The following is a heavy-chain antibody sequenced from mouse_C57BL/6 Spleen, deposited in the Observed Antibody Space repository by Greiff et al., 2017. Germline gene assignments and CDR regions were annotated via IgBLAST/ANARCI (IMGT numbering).Heavy chain of an antibody. V-gene: IGHV3-6*01. J-gene: IGHJ3*01. CDR2: ISYDGSN. CDR3: ARDDGYDPFAY. D-gene: IGHD2-2*01. Sequence: ESGPGLVKPSQSLSLTCSVTGYSITSGYYWNWIRQFPGNKLEWMGYISYDGSNNYNPSLKNRISITRDTSKNQFFLKLNSVTTEDTATYYCARDDGYDPFAYWGQGTLVTVSA. CDR1: GYSITSGYY.